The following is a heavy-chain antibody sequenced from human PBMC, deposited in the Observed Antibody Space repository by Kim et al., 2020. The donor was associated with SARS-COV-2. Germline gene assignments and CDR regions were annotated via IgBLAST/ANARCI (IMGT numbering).Heavy chain of an antibody. J-gene: IGHJ4*02. V-gene: IGHV3-30*02. CDR3: AKPKVAVAGTEYFEY. D-gene: IGHD6-19*01. Sequence: DPGKGRFTIARDNSKNTLYLQRNSLGAEETAVYYCAKPKVAVAGTEYFEYWGQGTLVTVSS.